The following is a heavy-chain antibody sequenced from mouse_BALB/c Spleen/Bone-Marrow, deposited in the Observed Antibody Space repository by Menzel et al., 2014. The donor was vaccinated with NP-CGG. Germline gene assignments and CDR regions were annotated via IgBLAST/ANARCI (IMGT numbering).Heavy chain of an antibody. CDR1: GYAFTNYW. D-gene: IGHD4-1*01. Sequence: QVQLQQSGVELVRPGTSVKVSCKASGYAFTNYWIEWVKQRPGQGLEWIGVINPGSGGINYNEKLKGKATLTADKSSNTAYMQLSSLTSDDSAVYFCARELGRGFAYWGQGTLVTVSA. J-gene: IGHJ3*01. V-gene: IGHV1-54*01. CDR2: INPGSGGI. CDR3: ARELGRGFAY.